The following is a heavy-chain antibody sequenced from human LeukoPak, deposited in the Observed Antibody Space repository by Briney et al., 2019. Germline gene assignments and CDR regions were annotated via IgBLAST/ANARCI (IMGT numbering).Heavy chain of an antibody. J-gene: IGHJ4*02. V-gene: IGHV4-38-2*02. Sequence: SETLSLTCTVSGYSISSGYYWGWIRQPPGKGLEWIGNIYHSGSTYYNPSLKSRVTISVDTSKNQFSLKLSSVTAADTAVYYCARGRRYCTNGVCYLYGIAAAGPFDYWGQGTLVTVSS. CDR1: GYSISSGYY. D-gene: IGHD2-8*01. CDR3: ARGRRYCTNGVCYLYGIAAAGPFDY. CDR2: IYHSGST.